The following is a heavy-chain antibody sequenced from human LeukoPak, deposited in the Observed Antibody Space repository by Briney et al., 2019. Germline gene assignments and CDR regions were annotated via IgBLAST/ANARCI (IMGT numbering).Heavy chain of an antibody. J-gene: IGHJ5*02. Sequence: SETLSLTCTVSGGSINSYYWSWIRQPPGKGLECIGYIHYTGSTNYNPSLNSRVTISVDTSKSQFSLKLSSVTAADTAIYYCARGGYYGSGNDFRFDPWGQGTLVTVSS. CDR1: GGSINSYY. V-gene: IGHV4-59*01. CDR3: ARGGYYGSGNDFRFDP. CDR2: IHYTGST. D-gene: IGHD3-10*01.